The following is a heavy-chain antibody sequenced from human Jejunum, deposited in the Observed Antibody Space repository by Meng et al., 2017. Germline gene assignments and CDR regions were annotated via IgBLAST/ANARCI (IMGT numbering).Heavy chain of an antibody. D-gene: IGHD3-9*01. CDR1: GASISNYY. V-gene: IGHV4-59*01. CDR3: ARGWGRFDPYEF. J-gene: IGHJ4*02. CDR2: IDYTGSA. Sequence: QGQLQESGPGMVKPSGALSLTCIVSGASISNYYWNWIRQTPTKGLEWIGHIDYTGSANYNPSLKSRVSISIDTSKNQFSLDLTSVTAADTAVYYCARGWGRFDPYEFWGQGILVTVSS.